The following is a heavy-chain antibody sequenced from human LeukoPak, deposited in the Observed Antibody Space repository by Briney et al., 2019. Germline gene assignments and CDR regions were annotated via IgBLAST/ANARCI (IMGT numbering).Heavy chain of an antibody. V-gene: IGHV3-48*04. CDR3: ARDGFCDF. CDR1: GFTFGDYC. D-gene: IGHD3-3*01. J-gene: IGHJ4*02. Sequence: GGSLRLSCAASGFTFGDYCMNWVRQPPGKGLQWVAYISSNGDTTYYAYSVEGRFTTSRANAQDSLQLQMTGLRADDSAVYTFARDGFCDFWGRGTQVTVSS. CDR2: ISSNGDTT.